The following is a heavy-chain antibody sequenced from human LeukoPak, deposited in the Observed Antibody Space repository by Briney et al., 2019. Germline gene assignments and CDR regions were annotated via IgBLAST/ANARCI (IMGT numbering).Heavy chain of an antibody. J-gene: IGHJ4*02. Sequence: ASVKVSCKASGYTFTSYYMHWVRQAPGQGLEWMGIISPSGGSTTYAQKFQGRVTMTRDTSTSTVYMELSSLRAEDTAVYYCARDQGGVGYWGQGTLVTVSS. CDR3: ARDQGGVGY. CDR2: ISPSGGST. CDR1: GYTFTSYY. D-gene: IGHD3-16*01. V-gene: IGHV1-46*01.